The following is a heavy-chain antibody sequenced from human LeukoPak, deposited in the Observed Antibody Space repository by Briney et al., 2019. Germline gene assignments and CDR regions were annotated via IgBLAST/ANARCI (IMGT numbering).Heavy chain of an antibody. J-gene: IGHJ3*02. CDR1: GFVFSSFA. CDR2: ISGSGGSI. V-gene: IGHV3-23*01. D-gene: IGHD6-19*01. Sequence: GGSLRLSCAASGFVFSSFAMNWVRQAPGKGLEWVSGISGSGGSIYYADSAKGRFTVSRDKSKNTLYLQMNSLRAEDTAVYYCAKDRIRPSGDGFDMWGQGTVVTVSS. CDR3: AKDRIRPSGDGFDM.